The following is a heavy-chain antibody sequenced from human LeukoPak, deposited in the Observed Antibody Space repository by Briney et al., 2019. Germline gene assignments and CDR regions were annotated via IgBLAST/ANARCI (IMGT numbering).Heavy chain of an antibody. CDR3: ARGKYCTNGVCYHYYYYYMDV. CDR2: ISSSSSYI. CDR1: GFTFSSYS. Sequence: GGSLRLSCAASGFTFSSYSMNWVRQAPGKGLEWVSSISSSSSYIYYADSVKGRFTISRDNAKNSLYLQMNSLRAEDTAVYYCARGKYCTNGVCYHYYYYYMDVRGKGTTVTVSS. J-gene: IGHJ6*03. D-gene: IGHD2-8*01. V-gene: IGHV3-21*01.